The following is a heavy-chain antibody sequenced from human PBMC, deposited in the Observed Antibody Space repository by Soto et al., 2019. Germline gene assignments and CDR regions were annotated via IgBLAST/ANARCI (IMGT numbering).Heavy chain of an antibody. V-gene: IGHV3-21*01. CDR1: GFTFSTYS. Sequence: EVQLVESGGGLVKPGGSLRLSCAASGFTFSTYSMNWVRQAPGKGLEWISSISSSGGSLSHAASVKGRFTISRDNAKNSLYLPMESLIAEDTAVYYCARGRSINTNMDYWGQGTLVTVSS. J-gene: IGHJ4*02. CDR3: ARGRSINTNMDY. CDR2: ISSSGGSL. D-gene: IGHD2-2*01.